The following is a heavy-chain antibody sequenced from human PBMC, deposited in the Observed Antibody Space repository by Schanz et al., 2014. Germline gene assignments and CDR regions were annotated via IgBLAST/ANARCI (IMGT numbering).Heavy chain of an antibody. V-gene: IGHV3-11*05. CDR2: ISSSSSYI. CDR3: AKGMGYCSGGTCYDYYYYGLDV. D-gene: IGHD2-15*01. J-gene: IGHJ6*02. CDR1: GFTFSDYY. Sequence: QVPLVESGGGLVKPGGSLRLSCAASGFTFSDYYMNWVRQAPGKGLEWVSSISSSSSYIYYADSVKGRFTISRDNAKNSLYLQMNSLSADDTAVCYCAKGMGYCSGGTCYDYYYYGLDVWGQGTTVTVSS.